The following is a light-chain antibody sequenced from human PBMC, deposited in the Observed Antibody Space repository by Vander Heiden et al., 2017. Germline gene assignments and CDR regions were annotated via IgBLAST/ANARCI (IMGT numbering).Light chain of an antibody. J-gene: IGKJ2*01. CDR1: QSFMHSNGYNY. V-gene: IGKV2-28*01. CDR3: ILAVQTGNT. Sequence: DIAMPESPLSLPVTPGERASISCRYSQSFMHSNGYNYLDRYLQKLGRTPRLLLCLGSIRASGVPDRFRHSASGADFTLKIIRVEAEDIGVYYCILAVQTGNTFGQGTKVEIK. CDR2: LGS.